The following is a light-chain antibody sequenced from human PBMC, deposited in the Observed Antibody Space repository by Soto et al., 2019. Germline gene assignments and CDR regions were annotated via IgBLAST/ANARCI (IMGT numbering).Light chain of an antibody. V-gene: IGKV1-5*01. Sequence: DIQMTQSPSPLSSSVGDRVTITCRASQTIRTRLAWYQQKPGKAPKLLIYDASTLGSGVPSSFSGSGSETYFTLTISGLQPDDVASYYCQQYTTFSRAFGQGTTVDIK. CDR2: DAS. CDR3: QQYTTFSRA. J-gene: IGKJ1*01. CDR1: QTIRTR.